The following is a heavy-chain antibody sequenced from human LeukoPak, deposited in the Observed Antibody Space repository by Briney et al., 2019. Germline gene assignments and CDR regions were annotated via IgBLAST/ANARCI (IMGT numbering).Heavy chain of an antibody. J-gene: IGHJ4*02. CDR1: DFTFTDYA. CDR3: ARVAPTTIGTPTTGFDS. CDR2: ISNDGINK. D-gene: IGHD1-1*01. Sequence: PAGSLRLSCAASDFTFTDYALHWVRKAPGKGLEWVALISNDGINKDYGDSVKGRFTISRDNSKDTLYLQMTSLRGDDTALYYCARVAPTTIGTPTTGFDSWGQGTLVTVSS. V-gene: IGHV3-30*04.